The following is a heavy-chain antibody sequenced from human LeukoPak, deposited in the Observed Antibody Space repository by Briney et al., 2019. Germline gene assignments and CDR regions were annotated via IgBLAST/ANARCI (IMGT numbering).Heavy chain of an antibody. CDR1: GYSFTSYW. Sequence: GESLKISCKGSGYSFTSYWIGWVRQMPGKSLEGMVIIYPGDSDTRYSPSFQGQVTISADKSISTAYLQWSSLKASDTAMYYCARSLRFGEFATRLNNWFDPWGQGTLVTVSS. J-gene: IGHJ5*02. V-gene: IGHV5-51*01. CDR2: IYPGDSDT. CDR3: ARSLRFGEFATRLNNWFDP. D-gene: IGHD3-10*01.